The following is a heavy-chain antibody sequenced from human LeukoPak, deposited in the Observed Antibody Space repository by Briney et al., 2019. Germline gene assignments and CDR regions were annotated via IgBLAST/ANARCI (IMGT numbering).Heavy chain of an antibody. Sequence: PSETLSLTCTVSGGSITDYYRSWIRHSSGKGLEWIGYMYYSGSAYYSPSLKTRVTISVDTSKNQFSLKLTSVTAADTAVYYCARSTFSSIWNLWGQGTLVTVSS. V-gene: IGHV4-59*08. CDR1: GGSITDYY. CDR2: MYYSGSA. D-gene: IGHD6-13*01. J-gene: IGHJ4*02. CDR3: ARSTFSSIWNL.